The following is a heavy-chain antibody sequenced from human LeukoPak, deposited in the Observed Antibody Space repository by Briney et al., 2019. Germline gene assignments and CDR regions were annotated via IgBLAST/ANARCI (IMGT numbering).Heavy chain of an antibody. CDR1: GGSLRSGGYY. V-gene: IGHV4-31*03. J-gene: IGHJ4*02. CDR3: ARDHLFCSGGNCYWTGFDY. CDR2: IYYSGST. D-gene: IGHD2-15*01. Sequence: SQTLSLTCTVSGGSLRSGGYYWGWIRQLPGKGLEWLVYIYYSGSTYYNPSLKSRVTISVDTSKNQFSLKLGSMTAADTAVYYCARDHLFCSGGNCYWTGFDYWGQGTLVTVSS.